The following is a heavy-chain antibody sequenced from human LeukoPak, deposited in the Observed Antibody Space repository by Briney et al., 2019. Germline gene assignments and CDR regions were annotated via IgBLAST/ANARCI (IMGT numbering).Heavy chain of an antibody. V-gene: IGHV4-34*01. CDR1: GGSFSGYY. D-gene: IGHD3-16*01. CDR2: INHSGST. Sequence: SETLSLTCAVYGGSFSGYYWSWIRQPPGKGLEWIGEINHSGSTNYNPSLKSRVTISVDTSKNQFSLKLSSVTAADTAVYYCAREGRSRTSTGGDLDYWGQGTLVTVSS. CDR3: AREGRSRTSTGGDLDY. J-gene: IGHJ4*02.